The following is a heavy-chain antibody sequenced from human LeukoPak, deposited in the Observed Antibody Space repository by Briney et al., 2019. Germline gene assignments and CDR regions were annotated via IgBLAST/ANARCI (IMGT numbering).Heavy chain of an antibody. CDR2: IYHSGNT. CDR1: AYSINNGYF. Sequence: SETPSLTCIVSAYSINNGYFWGWIRQPPGKGLEWIGNIYHSGNTYYNPSLESRVTISVDTSKNQFSLKLSSVTAADTAVYYCARVTVAGTVRYYYYMDVWGKGTPVTISS. D-gene: IGHD6-19*01. V-gene: IGHV4-38-2*02. J-gene: IGHJ6*03. CDR3: ARVTVAGTVRYYYYMDV.